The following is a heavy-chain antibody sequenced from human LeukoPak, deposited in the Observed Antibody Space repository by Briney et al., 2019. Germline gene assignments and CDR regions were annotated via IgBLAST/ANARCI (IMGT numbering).Heavy chain of an antibody. D-gene: IGHD3-10*01. J-gene: IGHJ4*02. CDR3: ARVGGFL. CDR1: GFTFSSYS. Sequence: GGSLRLSCAASGFTFSSYSMNWVRRAPGKGLVWVSYISSSSSTIYYADSVRGRFTISGDNAKNSLYLQMNSLRAEDTAVYYCARVGGFLWGQGTLVTVSS. V-gene: IGHV3-48*04. CDR2: ISSSSSTI.